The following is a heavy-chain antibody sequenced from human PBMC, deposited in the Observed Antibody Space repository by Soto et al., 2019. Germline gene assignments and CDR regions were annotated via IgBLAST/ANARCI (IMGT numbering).Heavy chain of an antibody. Sequence: GGSLRLSCAASGFTFSSYGMHWVRQAPGKGLEWVAVIWYDGSNKYYADSVKGRFTISRDNSKNTLYLQMNSLRAEDTAVYYCARDLRRDGDSPRYYYGMDVWGQGTTVTVSS. D-gene: IGHD4-17*01. CDR2: IWYDGSNK. CDR3: ARDLRRDGDSPRYYYGMDV. V-gene: IGHV3-33*01. CDR1: GFTFSSYG. J-gene: IGHJ6*02.